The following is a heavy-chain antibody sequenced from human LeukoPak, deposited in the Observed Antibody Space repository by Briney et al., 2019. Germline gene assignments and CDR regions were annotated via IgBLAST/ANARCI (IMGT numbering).Heavy chain of an antibody. Sequence: GESLKISCKASGYRFTNYWIGWVRPMPGKGLEWMGIIYPGDSDTRYSPSFQGQVTISADKSISTAYLQWSSLKASDTAMYYCARRPATYGSGSYYGDYWGQGTLVTVSS. J-gene: IGHJ4*02. D-gene: IGHD3-10*01. CDR3: ARRPATYGSGSYYGDY. V-gene: IGHV5-51*01. CDR2: IYPGDSDT. CDR1: GYRFTNYW.